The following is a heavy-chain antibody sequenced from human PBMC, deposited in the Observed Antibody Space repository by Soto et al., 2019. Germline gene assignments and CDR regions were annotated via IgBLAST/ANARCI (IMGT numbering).Heavy chain of an antibody. Sequence: HPGGSLRLSCAASGFTVSSNYMSWVRQAPGKGLEWVSVIYSGGSTYYADSVKGRFTISRHNSKNTLYLQMNSLRAEDTAVYYCARDRYSGYDPQVGYYYMDVWGKGTTVTVSS. CDR1: GFTVSSNY. CDR2: IYSGGST. V-gene: IGHV3-53*04. J-gene: IGHJ6*03. CDR3: ARDRYSGYDPQVGYYYMDV. D-gene: IGHD5-12*01.